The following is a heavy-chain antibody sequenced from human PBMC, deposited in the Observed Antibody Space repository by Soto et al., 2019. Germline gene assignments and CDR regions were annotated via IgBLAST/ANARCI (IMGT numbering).Heavy chain of an antibody. CDR2: ISYDGNNK. D-gene: IGHD6-13*01. Sequence: PGGSLRLSCAASGFTYSTYTMHWVRQAPGKGLEWVAVISYDGNNKFYADSVKGRFTISRDSTKNTLYLQMSSLRAEDTAVYYCAKAFSWYDYWGQGTLVTVSS. J-gene: IGHJ4*02. CDR3: AKAFSWYDY. CDR1: GFTYSTYT. V-gene: IGHV3-30-3*01.